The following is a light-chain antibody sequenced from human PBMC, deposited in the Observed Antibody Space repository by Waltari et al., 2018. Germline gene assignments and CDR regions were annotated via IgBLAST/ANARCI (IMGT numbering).Light chain of an antibody. J-gene: IGLJ1*01. CDR3: QVWDNTSDHV. Sequence: SYVLAQPHSVSVAPGETARITCGGSDITRKSVHWYQQKPGQAPRLVIDYDSARPSGIPERFSGSNSGNTSTLTISRVEAGDEADYYCQVWDNTSDHVFGTGTTVTVL. V-gene: IGLV3-21*04. CDR2: YDS. CDR1: DITRKS.